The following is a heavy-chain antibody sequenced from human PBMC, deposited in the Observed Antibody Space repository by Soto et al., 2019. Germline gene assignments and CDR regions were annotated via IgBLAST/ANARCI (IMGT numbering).Heavy chain of an antibody. CDR3: VKDRSYYGSGGQAFDY. J-gene: IGHJ4*02. CDR2: ISYDGSNK. CDR1: GFTFSTYG. V-gene: IGHV3-30*18. Sequence: QVQLVESGGGVVQPGRSLRLSCAASGFTFSTYGMHWVRQAPGKGLEWVAVISYDGSNKYYADSVKGRFTISRDNSKNTLFLQMNSLRAEDMAVYYRVKDRSYYGSGGQAFDYWGQGTLVTVSS. D-gene: IGHD3-10*01.